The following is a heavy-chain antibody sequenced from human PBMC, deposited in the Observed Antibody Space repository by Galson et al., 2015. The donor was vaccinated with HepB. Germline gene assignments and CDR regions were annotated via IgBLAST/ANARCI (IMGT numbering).Heavy chain of an antibody. CDR2: IIPILGIA. J-gene: IGHJ4*02. CDR1: GGTFSSYA. Sequence: SVKVSCKASGGTFSSYAISWVRQAPGQGLEWMGRIIPILGIANYAQKFQGRVTITADKSTSTAYMELSSLRSEDTAVYYCARVAGFDYYGSGSYSPDWGQGTLVTVSS. CDR3: ARVAGFDYYGSGSYSPD. V-gene: IGHV1-69*04. D-gene: IGHD3-10*01.